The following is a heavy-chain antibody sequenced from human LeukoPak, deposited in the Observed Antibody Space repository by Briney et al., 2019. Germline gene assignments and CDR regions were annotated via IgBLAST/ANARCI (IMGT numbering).Heavy chain of an antibody. D-gene: IGHD2-15*01. CDR3: ARDASEDIVVVVAACGFDY. CDR1: GFTFSSYS. V-gene: IGHV3-21*01. J-gene: IGHJ4*02. CDR2: ISSSSSYI. Sequence: PGGSLRLSCAASGFTFSSYSMNRVRQAPGKGLEWVSSISSSSSYIYYADSVKGRFTISRDNAKNSLYLQMNSLRAEDTAVYYCARDASEDIVVVVAACGFDYWGQGTLVTASS.